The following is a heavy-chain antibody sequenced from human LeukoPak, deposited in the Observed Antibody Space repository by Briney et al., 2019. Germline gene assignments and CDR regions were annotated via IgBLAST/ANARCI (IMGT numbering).Heavy chain of an antibody. V-gene: IGHV4-39*01. CDR1: GGSIRSSSYY. D-gene: IGHD5-18*01. J-gene: IGHJ4*02. Sequence: PSETLSLTCTVSGGSIRSSSYYWGWIRQPPGKGLEWIGSIYYSGSTYYNPSLKSRVTISVDTSKNQFSLKLSSVTAADTAVYYCARPRGYSYGYFDYWGQGTLVTVSS. CDR3: ARPRGYSYGYFDY. CDR2: IYYSGST.